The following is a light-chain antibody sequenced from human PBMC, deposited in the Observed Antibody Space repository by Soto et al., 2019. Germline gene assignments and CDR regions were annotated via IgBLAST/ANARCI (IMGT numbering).Light chain of an antibody. V-gene: IGLV2-14*01. J-gene: IGLJ2*01. CDR2: DVS. Sequence: QSALTQPASVSGSPGQSITISCTGTSSDVGGYNYVSWYQQHPGKDPKLRISDVSNRPSGVSNRFSGSKSGNTASLTISGLQAEDEADYYCSSYTSSSTRVFGGGTKLTVL. CDR3: SSYTSSSTRV. CDR1: SSDVGGYNY.